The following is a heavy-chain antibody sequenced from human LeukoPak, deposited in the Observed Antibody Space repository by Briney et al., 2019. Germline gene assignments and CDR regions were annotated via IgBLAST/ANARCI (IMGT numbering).Heavy chain of an antibody. V-gene: IGHV3-23*01. CDR1: GFTFSSYA. Sequence: GGSLRLSCAASGFTFSSYAMSWVRQAPGKGLEWVSAISGSGGSTYYAASVKGRFTISRDNSKNTLYLQMNSLRADDTAEYYCAKTGGYYYPFDYWGQGTLVTVSS. CDR2: ISGSGGST. CDR3: AKTGGYYYPFDY. J-gene: IGHJ4*02. D-gene: IGHD3-22*01.